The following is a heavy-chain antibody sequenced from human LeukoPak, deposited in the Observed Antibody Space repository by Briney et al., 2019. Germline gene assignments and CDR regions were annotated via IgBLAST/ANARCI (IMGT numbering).Heavy chain of an antibody. CDR1: GGSISSYY. CDR3: ARRGGYYGMDV. CDR2: IYYSGST. D-gene: IGHD3-16*01. J-gene: IGHJ6*02. Sequence: TSETLSLTCTVSGGSISSYYWSWIRQPPGKGLEWIGYIYYSGSTNYNPSLKSRVTISVDTSKNQFSLKLSSVTAADTAVYYCARRGGYYGMDVWGQGTTVTVSS. V-gene: IGHV4-59*01.